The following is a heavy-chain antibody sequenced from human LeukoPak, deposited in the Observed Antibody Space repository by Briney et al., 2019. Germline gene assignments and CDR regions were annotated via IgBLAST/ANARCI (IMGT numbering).Heavy chain of an antibody. Sequence: PSETLSLTCAVYGVSFSGYYWSWIRQPPGKGLEWIAEINHGGSTNYNPSLKSRVTISVDPSKNQFSLKLRSVTAADKAVYYCARGYSSGWYDYYYYGMDVWGQGTTVTVSS. CDR2: INHGGST. D-gene: IGHD6-19*01. CDR3: ARGYSSGWYDYYYYGMDV. CDR1: GVSFSGYY. J-gene: IGHJ6*02. V-gene: IGHV4-34*01.